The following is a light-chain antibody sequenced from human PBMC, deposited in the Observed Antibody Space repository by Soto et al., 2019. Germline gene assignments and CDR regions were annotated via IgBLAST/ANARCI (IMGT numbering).Light chain of an antibody. J-gene: IGKJ1*01. Sequence: EIVLTQSPGTLSLSPRERATLSCRASQTVSDNYLAWYQHKPGQAPRLLIYGASSRAPGIPDRFSGSGSGTDFTLTISRLEPEDFAIYYCQQYAASPRTFGQGTQVEVQ. V-gene: IGKV3-20*01. CDR3: QQYAASPRT. CDR2: GAS. CDR1: QTVSDNY.